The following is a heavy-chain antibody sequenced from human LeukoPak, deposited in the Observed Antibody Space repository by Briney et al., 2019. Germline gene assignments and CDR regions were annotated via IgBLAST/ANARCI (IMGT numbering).Heavy chain of an antibody. V-gene: IGHV3-23*01. Sequence: GGSLRLSCTASGFTFGDYAMSWFRQAPGKGLEWVSGIGGRGHSTYYTDSVKGRFTISRDNSENTLYLQMNRLRAEDTAVYYCAKAFFQCTSTTCYVDYYYGMDVWGQGTTVTVSS. D-gene: IGHD2-2*01. CDR1: GFTFGDYA. CDR3: AKAFFQCTSTTCYVDYYYGMDV. J-gene: IGHJ6*02. CDR2: IGGRGHST.